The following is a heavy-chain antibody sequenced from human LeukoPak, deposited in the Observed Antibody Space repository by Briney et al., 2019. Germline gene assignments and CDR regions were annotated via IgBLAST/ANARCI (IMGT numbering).Heavy chain of an antibody. CDR1: GGTFSSYA. CDR3: ASHGGYCSSTSCPARDYYYYGMDV. V-gene: IGHV1-69*04. J-gene: IGHJ6*02. Sequence: SVEVSCKASGGTFSSYAISWVRQAPGQGREWMGRIIPILGIANYAQKFQGRVTITADKSTSTAYMELSSLRSEDTAVYYCASHGGYCSSTSCPARDYYYYGMDVWGQGTTVTVSS. D-gene: IGHD2-2*01. CDR2: IIPILGIA.